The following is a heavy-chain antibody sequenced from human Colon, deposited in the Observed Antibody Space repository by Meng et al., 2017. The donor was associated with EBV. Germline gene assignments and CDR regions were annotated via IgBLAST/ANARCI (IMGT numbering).Heavy chain of an antibody. D-gene: IGHD5-24*01. CDR1: GYTFTSYA. CDR2: IDPNTGNP. Sequence: VQSGSELKQPGALVKVSCRSSGYTFTSYAINWVRQAPGQGPDWMGWIDPNTGNPTYDQGFTGRFVFSLDTSVSTAYLQINSLRADDTAVYYCARDSPLDGYSLLDYWGQGTLVTVSS. CDR3: ARDSPLDGYSLLDY. J-gene: IGHJ4*02. V-gene: IGHV7-4-1*02.